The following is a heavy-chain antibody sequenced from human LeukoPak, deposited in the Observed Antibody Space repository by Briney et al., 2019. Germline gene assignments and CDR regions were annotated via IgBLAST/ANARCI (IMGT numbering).Heavy chain of an antibody. CDR1: GYTFTSYD. J-gene: IGHJ5*02. Sequence: GASVKVSCKASGYTFTSYDINWVRQATGQGLEWMGWMNPNSGNTGYAQKFQGRVTITRNTSISTAYMELSSLRSEDTAVYYCARDKSIEYSSSYWFDPWGQGTVVSVSS. CDR2: MNPNSGNT. D-gene: IGHD6-6*01. V-gene: IGHV1-8*03. CDR3: ARDKSIEYSSSYWFDP.